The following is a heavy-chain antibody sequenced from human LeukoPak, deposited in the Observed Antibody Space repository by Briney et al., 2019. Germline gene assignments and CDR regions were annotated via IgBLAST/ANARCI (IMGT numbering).Heavy chain of an antibody. J-gene: IGHJ3*02. CDR3: ARSSGSGGDYSWAFDI. CDR1: GFTVSSNY. D-gene: IGHD2-21*02. V-gene: IGHV3-53*04. CDR2: IYSGGST. Sequence: GGSLRLSCAASGFTVSSNYMSWVRQAPGKGLEGISVIYSGGSTYYADSVKGRFTIPRHNSKNTLYLQMNSLRAEDTAVYYCARSSGSGGDYSWAFDIWGQGTMVTVSS.